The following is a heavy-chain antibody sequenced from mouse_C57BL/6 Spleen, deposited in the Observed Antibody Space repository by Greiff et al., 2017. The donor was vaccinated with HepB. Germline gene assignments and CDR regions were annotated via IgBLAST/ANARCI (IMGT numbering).Heavy chain of an antibody. V-gene: IGHV1-50*01. CDR3: ARLYYSNYHYAMDY. J-gene: IGHJ4*01. Sequence: ESGAELVKPGASVKLSCKASGYTFTSYWMQWVKQRPGQGLEWIGEIDPSDSYTTYNQKFKGKATLTVDTSSSTAYMQLSSLTSEDSAVYYCARLYYSNYHYAMDYWGQGTSVTVSS. CDR1: GYTFTSYW. D-gene: IGHD2-5*01. CDR2: IDPSDSYT.